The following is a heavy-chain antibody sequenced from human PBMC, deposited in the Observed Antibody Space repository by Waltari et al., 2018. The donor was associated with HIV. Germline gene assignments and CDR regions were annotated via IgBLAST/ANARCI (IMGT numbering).Heavy chain of an antibody. J-gene: IGHJ5*02. V-gene: IGHV1-8*01. D-gene: IGHD3-3*01. CDR2: MNPSTGNA. CDR3: STSRPGAMFGDA. Sequence: QGHLVQSGAEVKQSVASARISCKASGYPFTNYDINWLRQATGQGLEWMGWMNPSTGNAGYAHNFQGRVTMTRDIPINTAYMELSGLTSHDTAVYYCSTSRPGAMFGDAWGQGTLVTVSS. CDR1: GYPFTNYD.